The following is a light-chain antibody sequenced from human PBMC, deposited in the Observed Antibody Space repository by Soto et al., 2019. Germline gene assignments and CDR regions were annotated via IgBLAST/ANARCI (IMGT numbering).Light chain of an antibody. CDR3: TSYTKTDSWV. Sequence: QSALTQPASVSGFFGLSITISCTGTNSDIGGYDYVSWYQHHPGKAPKLIIYHVSNRPSGISNRFSGSKSGNTASLTISGLQADDEAYYYCTSYTKTDSWVFGAGTKLTVL. J-gene: IGLJ3*02. V-gene: IGLV2-14*01. CDR2: HVS. CDR1: NSDIGGYDY.